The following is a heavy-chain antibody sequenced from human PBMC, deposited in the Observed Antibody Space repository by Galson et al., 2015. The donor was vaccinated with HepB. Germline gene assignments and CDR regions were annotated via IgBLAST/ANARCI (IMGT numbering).Heavy chain of an antibody. J-gene: IGHJ4*02. CDR1: GGSFSGYY. Sequence: ETLSLTCAVYGGSFSGYYWSWIRQPPGKGLEWIGEINHSGSTNYNPSLKSRVTISVDTSKNQFSLKLSSVTAADTAVYYCARGRGREVATIIPIQLWSPFDYWGQGTLVTVSS. CDR2: INHSGST. CDR3: ARGRGREVATIIPIQLWSPFDY. D-gene: IGHD5-12*01. V-gene: IGHV4-34*01.